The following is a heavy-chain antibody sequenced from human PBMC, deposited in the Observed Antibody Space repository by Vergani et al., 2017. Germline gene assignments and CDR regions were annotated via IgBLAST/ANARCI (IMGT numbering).Heavy chain of an antibody. CDR1: GFSLTTGGEG. D-gene: IGHD3-9*01. J-gene: IGHJ3*01. Sequence: QITLRESGPTLVKPTQTLTLTCTFSGFSLTTGGEGVGWIRQPPGRALEWLAFVYLNDDERYSPSLKSRVTITKDTPKNEVILTMATMDPVDTATYYCVHRLGYFDWDGAFDVWGPGTMVTVSS. CDR2: VYLNDDE. V-gene: IGHV2-5*01. CDR3: VHRLGYFDWDGAFDV.